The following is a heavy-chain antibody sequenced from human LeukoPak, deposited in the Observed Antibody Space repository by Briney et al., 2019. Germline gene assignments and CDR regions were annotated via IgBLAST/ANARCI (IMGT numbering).Heavy chain of an antibody. V-gene: IGHV3-30*18. D-gene: IGHD2-15*01. Sequence: GRSLRLSCAASGFTFSSHGMRWVRQAPGKGLEWVALMSYDGTNKAYADSVKGRFTISRDNSKNTLYLEMNNLRAEDTAVYYCAKRGYCSGGRCYSFHFDYWGQGTLVTVSS. J-gene: IGHJ4*02. CDR1: GFTFSSHG. CDR2: MSYDGTNK. CDR3: AKRGYCSGGRCYSFHFDY.